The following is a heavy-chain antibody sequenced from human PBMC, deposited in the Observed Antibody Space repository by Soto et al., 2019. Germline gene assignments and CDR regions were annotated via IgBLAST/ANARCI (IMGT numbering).Heavy chain of an antibody. J-gene: IGHJ4*02. D-gene: IGHD1-26*01. CDR1: GGSISSSSYF. CDR3: ASHPASVGVPFTF. Sequence: SETLSLTCSVSGGSISSSSYFWGWIRQPPGMGPEWIGSIDYSGTTYYNPSLKTRVTISVDTSKNQFSLRLNSVTASDPAVYYCASHPASVGVPFTFWGQGTLVTVSS. V-gene: IGHV4-39*01. CDR2: IDYSGTT.